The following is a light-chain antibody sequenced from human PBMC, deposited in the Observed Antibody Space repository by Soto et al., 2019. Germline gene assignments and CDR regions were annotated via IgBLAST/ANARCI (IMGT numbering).Light chain of an antibody. CDR2: AAS. V-gene: IGKV3-15*01. Sequence: EIVVTQSPGILSVSPGDRATLSCRASQSVGRNLAWYQQKPGQAPTLLIYAASTRATGLPARFSGSGYGTDFTLTISSLQSEDFAVYYCQEYSKWPLFTFGPGTRMDIK. J-gene: IGKJ3*01. CDR1: QSVGRN. CDR3: QEYSKWPLFT.